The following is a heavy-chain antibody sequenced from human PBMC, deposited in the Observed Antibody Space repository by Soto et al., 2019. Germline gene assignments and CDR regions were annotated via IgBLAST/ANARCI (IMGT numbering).Heavy chain of an antibody. CDR3: ASRSGYDYFSFDY. CDR1: GGSISSNSYY. J-gene: IGHJ4*02. D-gene: IGHD5-12*01. CDR2: IYYSGST. Sequence: PSETRSLTCTVSGGSISSNSYYWVWIRQPPGKGLEWIGSIYYSGSTYYNPSLKSRVTISVDTSKNQFSLKLSSVTAADTAVYYCASRSGYDYFSFDYWGQGILVTVSS. V-gene: IGHV4-39*01.